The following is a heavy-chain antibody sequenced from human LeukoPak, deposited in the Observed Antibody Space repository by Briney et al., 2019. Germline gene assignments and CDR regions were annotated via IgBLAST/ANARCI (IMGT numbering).Heavy chain of an antibody. CDR2: TYSGGTT. J-gene: IGHJ4*02. D-gene: IGHD2-2*01. CDR3: AKEGGLGYCSTTSCAFAH. Sequence: GGSLRLSCAGSGFSVSDNYMTWVRQAPGKGSEWVSVTYSGGTTYYADSVEGRFTISRDSAKNTLYLQMNSLRTEDTAVYYCAKEGGLGYCSTTSCAFAHWGRGTLVTVSS. CDR1: GFSVSDNY. V-gene: IGHV3-53*01.